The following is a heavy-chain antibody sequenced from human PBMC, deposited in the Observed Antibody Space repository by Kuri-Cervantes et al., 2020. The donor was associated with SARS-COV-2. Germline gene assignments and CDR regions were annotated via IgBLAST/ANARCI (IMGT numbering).Heavy chain of an antibody. CDR1: GFTFSSYS. CDR2: ISSSSSYI. V-gene: IGHV3-21*01. CDR3: ARVQYGSSTSCADY. J-gene: IGHJ4*02. D-gene: IGHD2-2*01. Sequence: ESLKISCAASGFTFSSYSMNWVRQAPGKGLEWVSSISSSSSYIYYADSVKGRFTISRDNAKNSLYLQMNSLRAEDTAVYYCARVQYGSSTSCADYWGQGTLVTVSS.